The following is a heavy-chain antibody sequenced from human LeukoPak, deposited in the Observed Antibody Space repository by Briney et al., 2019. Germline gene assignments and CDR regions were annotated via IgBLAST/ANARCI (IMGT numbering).Heavy chain of an antibody. V-gene: IGHV4-39*07. Sequence: SETLSLTCTVSGGSISSSSYYWGWIRQPPGKGLEWIGSTYYSGSTGSTYYNPSFKSRVTILIDTSKNQFSLKLSSVTAADTAVYYCAGYASSGRRDAFDIWGQGTMVTVSS. CDR2: TYYSGSTGST. CDR1: GGSISSSSYY. J-gene: IGHJ3*02. CDR3: AGYASSGRRDAFDI. D-gene: IGHD3-22*01.